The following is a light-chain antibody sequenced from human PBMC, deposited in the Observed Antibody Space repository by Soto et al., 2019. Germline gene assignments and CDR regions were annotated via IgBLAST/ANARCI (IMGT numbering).Light chain of an antibody. Sequence: EIVLTQSPGTLSLSPGERATLSCRASQRISGYLGWYQQKPGQAPRLLIYGASKRATGFPARFSGSGSGTDFTLTISSLQSEDFAVYYCQQYNNWPWTFGQGTKVDIK. CDR2: GAS. V-gene: IGKV3-15*01. CDR3: QQYNNWPWT. J-gene: IGKJ1*01. CDR1: QRISGY.